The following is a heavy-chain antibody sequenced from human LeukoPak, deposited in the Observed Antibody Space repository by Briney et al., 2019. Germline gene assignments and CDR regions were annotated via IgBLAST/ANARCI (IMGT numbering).Heavy chain of an antibody. CDR1: GYSISSGYY. V-gene: IGHV4-38-2*02. CDR3: ARGDYYGSNWFDP. D-gene: IGHD3-10*01. J-gene: IGHJ5*02. CDR2: IYHSGST. Sequence: SETLSLTCTVSGYSISSGYYWGWIRQPPGKGLEWIGSIYHSGSTYYNPSLKSRVTISVDTSKNQFSLKLSSVTAADTAVYYCARGDYYGSNWFDPWGQGTLVTVSS.